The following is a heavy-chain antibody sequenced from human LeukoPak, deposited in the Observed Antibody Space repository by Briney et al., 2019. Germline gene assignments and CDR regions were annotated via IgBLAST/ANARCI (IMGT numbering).Heavy chain of an antibody. Sequence: ASVKVSCKASGYTFTSYDINWVRQATGQGLERMGWMNPNSGNTGYAQKFQGRVTITRNTSISTAYMELSSLRSEDTAVYYCARGQKAGCSSTSCYYNYWGQGTLVTVSS. CDR3: ARGQKAGCSSTSCYYNY. CDR2: MNPNSGNT. D-gene: IGHD2-2*01. CDR1: GYTFTSYD. J-gene: IGHJ4*02. V-gene: IGHV1-8*03.